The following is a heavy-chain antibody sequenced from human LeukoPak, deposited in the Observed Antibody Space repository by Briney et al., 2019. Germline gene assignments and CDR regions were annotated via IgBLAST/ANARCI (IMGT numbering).Heavy chain of an antibody. CDR1: GFTFSSYA. D-gene: IGHD1-26*01. CDR3: AKKAVGTATGGPFDY. CDR2: ISDSGSST. V-gene: IGHV3-23*01. J-gene: IGHJ4*02. Sequence: GGSLRLSWAASGFTFSSYAMSWVRQAPGKGLEWVSVISDSGSSTYYADSVKGRFTISRDNSKNTMYLQMNSLKAEDTAVYYCAKKAVGTATGGPFDYWGQGTLVIVSS.